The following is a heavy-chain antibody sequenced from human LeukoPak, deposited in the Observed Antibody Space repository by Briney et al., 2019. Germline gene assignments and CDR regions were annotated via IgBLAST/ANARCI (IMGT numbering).Heavy chain of an antibody. CDR1: GFIFSSYS. Sequence: GGSLRLSCAASGFIFSSYSMNWVRQAPGKGLEWVSYISSSSSTIYYADSVKGRFTISRDNVKHSLYLQMNSLRAEDTALYYCARAGLYNWNYEGTAYFDYWGQGTLVTVSS. D-gene: IGHD1-7*01. CDR3: ARAGLYNWNYEGTAYFDY. J-gene: IGHJ4*02. V-gene: IGHV3-48*04. CDR2: ISSSSSTI.